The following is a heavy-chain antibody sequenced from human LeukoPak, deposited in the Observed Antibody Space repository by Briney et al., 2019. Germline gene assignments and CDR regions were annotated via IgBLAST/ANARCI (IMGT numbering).Heavy chain of an antibody. Sequence: PSETLSLTCTVSGGSVSSGSYYWSWIRQPPGKGLEWIGEINHSGSTNYNPSLKSRVTISVDTSKNQFSLKLSSVTAADTAVYYCARGLERWLQRFDYWGQGTLVTVSS. CDR1: GGSVSSGSYY. V-gene: IGHV4-39*07. CDR3: ARGLERWLQRFDY. CDR2: INHSGST. D-gene: IGHD5-24*01. J-gene: IGHJ4*02.